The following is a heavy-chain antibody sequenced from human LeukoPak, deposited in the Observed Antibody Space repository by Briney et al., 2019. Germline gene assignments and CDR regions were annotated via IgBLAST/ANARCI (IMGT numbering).Heavy chain of an antibody. Sequence: GGSLRLSCAASGFTFSSYELNWVRQAPGKGLEWVSYISDIGTTQHYADSVKGRFTISRDNAKNSLYLQMNSLTGEDTAVYYCARDRSKVTAYDDALDIWGQGTMAIVSS. V-gene: IGHV3-48*03. J-gene: IGHJ3*02. D-gene: IGHD2-21*02. CDR1: GFTFSSYE. CDR2: ISDIGTTQ. CDR3: ARDRSKVTAYDDALDI.